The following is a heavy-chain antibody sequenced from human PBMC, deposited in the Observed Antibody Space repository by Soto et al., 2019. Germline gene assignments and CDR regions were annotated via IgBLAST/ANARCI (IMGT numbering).Heavy chain of an antibody. D-gene: IGHD6-13*01. CDR1: GYTFTSYG. CDR3: ARDRWLGIAAAGDFQH. Sequence: RASVKVSCKASGYTFTSYGISWVRQAPGQGLEWMGWISAYNGNTNYAQKLQGRVTMTTDTSTSTAYMELRSLRSDDTAVYYCARDRWLGIAAAGDFQHWGQGTLVTVSS. V-gene: IGHV1-18*04. CDR2: ISAYNGNT. J-gene: IGHJ1*01.